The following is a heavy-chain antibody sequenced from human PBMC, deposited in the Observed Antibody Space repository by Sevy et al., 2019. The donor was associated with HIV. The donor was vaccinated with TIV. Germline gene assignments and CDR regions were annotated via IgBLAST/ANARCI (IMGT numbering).Heavy chain of an antibody. CDR3: ARGSSSWAYYFDY. Sequence: ASVKVSCKASGYTFTGYYMHWVRQAPGQGLEWMGWINPNSGGKNYAQKFQGWVTMTRDTSISTAYMELSRLRSDDTAVYYCARGSSSWAYYFDYWGQGTLVTVSS. CDR2: INPNSGGK. CDR1: GYTFTGYY. D-gene: IGHD6-13*01. V-gene: IGHV1-2*04. J-gene: IGHJ4*02.